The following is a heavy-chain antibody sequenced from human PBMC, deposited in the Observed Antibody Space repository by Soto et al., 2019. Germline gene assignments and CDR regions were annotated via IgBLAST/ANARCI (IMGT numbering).Heavy chain of an antibody. V-gene: IGHV5-51*01. CDR3: ASNSGYASGYDYYYGMDV. CDR1: GYSFTSYW. Sequence: PGESLKISCKGSGYSFTSYWIGWVRQMPGKGLEWMGIIYPGDSGTRYSPSFQGQVTISADKSISTAYLQWSSLKASDTAMYYCASNSGYASGYDYYYGMDVWGQGTTVTVSS. CDR2: IYPGDSGT. D-gene: IGHD5-12*01. J-gene: IGHJ6*02.